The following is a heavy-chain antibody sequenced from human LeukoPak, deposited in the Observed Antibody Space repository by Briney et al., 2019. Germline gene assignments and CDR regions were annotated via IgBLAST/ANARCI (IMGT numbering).Heavy chain of an antibody. CDR2: ISSSSSYI. Sequence: PGGSLRLSCAASGFTFSSYSMNWVRQAPGKGLEWVSSISSSSSYIYYADSVKGRFTISRDNAKNSLYLQMNSLRAEDTAVYYCARVYLSGSYAFDIWGQGTMVTVSS. V-gene: IGHV3-21*01. J-gene: IGHJ3*02. CDR1: GFTFSSYS. D-gene: IGHD3-16*01. CDR3: ARVYLSGSYAFDI.